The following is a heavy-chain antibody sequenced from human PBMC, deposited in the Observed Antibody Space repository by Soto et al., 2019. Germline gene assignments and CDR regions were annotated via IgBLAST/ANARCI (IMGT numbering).Heavy chain of an antibody. CDR2: IYYSGST. CDR1: GGSISSSYY. J-gene: IGHJ6*02. Sequence: PSETLSLTCTVSGGSISSSYYWSWIRQPPGKGLELIGYIYYSGSTKYNPSLKSRVTISIDTSKNQFSLKLSSVTAADTAVYYCARGGYGMDVWGQETTVNVSS. CDR3: ARGGYGMDV. V-gene: IGHV4-59*01.